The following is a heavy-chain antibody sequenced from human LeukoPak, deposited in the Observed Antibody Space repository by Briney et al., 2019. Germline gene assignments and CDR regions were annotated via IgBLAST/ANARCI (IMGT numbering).Heavy chain of an antibody. J-gene: IGHJ6*03. CDR2: IIPIFGTA. Sequence: EASVKVSCKASGGTFSSYAISWVRQAPGQGLEWMGGIIPIFGTANYAQKLQGRVTITADESTSTAYMELSSLRSEDTAVYYCARVQITDSSSRGIGVYYYYYMDVWGKGTTVTVSS. CDR1: GGTFSSYA. CDR3: ARVQITDSSSRGIGVYYYYYMDV. D-gene: IGHD6-13*01. V-gene: IGHV1-69*13.